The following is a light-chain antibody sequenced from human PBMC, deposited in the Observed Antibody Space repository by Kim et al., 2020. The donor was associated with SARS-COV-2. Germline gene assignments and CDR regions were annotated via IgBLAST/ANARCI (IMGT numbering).Light chain of an antibody. CDR3: QQSYGTPIT. V-gene: IGKV1-39*01. Sequence: ASVGDRVTITCRESQTIRNYLNWYQLKPGKAPKLLIYAASGLQSGVPSRFSGSRSATDFTLTISSLQPDDFATYYCQQSYGTPITFGQGTRLEIK. J-gene: IGKJ5*01. CDR2: AAS. CDR1: QTIRNY.